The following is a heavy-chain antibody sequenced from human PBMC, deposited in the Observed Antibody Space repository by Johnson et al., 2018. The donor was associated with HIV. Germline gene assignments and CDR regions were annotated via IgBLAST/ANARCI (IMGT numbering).Heavy chain of an antibody. CDR2: IYTGGST. V-gene: IGHV3-53*01. D-gene: IGHD6-13*01. Sequence: VQLVESGGGLIQPGESLRLSCAASGFTVNNNYMNWVRQTPGKGLEWVSVIYTGGSTYYADSVKGRFTISRDNSKNTLFLQMNSLRAEDTAVYYCARGHSTDAFDIWGQGTIVTVSS. CDR3: ARGHSTDAFDI. J-gene: IGHJ3*02. CDR1: GFTVNNNY.